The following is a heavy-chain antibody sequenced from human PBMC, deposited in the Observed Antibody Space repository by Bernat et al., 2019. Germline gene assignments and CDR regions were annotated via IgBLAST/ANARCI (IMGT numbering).Heavy chain of an antibody. J-gene: IGHJ6*03. D-gene: IGHD2-15*01. Sequence: QVQLVESGGGVVQPGRSLRLSCAASGFTFSSYGMHWDRQAPGKGLEWVAVIWYDGSNKYYADSVKGRFTISRDNSKNTLYLQMNSLRAEDTAVYYCARDLWETTPLYYYYYYMDVWGKGTTVTVSS. CDR3: ARDLWETTPLYYYYYYMDV. V-gene: IGHV3-33*01. CDR1: GFTFSSYG. CDR2: IWYDGSNK.